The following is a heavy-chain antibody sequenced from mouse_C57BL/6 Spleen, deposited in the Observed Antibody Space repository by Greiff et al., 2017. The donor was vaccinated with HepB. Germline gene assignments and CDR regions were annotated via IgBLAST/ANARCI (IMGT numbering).Heavy chain of an antibody. J-gene: IGHJ4*01. V-gene: IGHV1-82*01. CDR2: IYPGDGDT. Sequence: VQLQQSGPELVKPGASVKISCKASGYAFSSSWMNWVKQRPGKGLEWIGRIYPGDGDTNYNGKFKGKATLTADKSSSTAYMQLSSLTSEDSAVYFCARWGIYAMDYWGQGTSVTVSS. CDR3: ARWGIYAMDY. CDR1: GYAFSSSW.